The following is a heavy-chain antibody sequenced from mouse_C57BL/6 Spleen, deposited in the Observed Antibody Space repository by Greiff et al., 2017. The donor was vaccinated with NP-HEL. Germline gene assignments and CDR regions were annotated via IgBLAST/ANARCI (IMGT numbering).Heavy chain of an antibody. J-gene: IGHJ4*01. Sequence: EVKLQESGPGLVKPSQSLSLTCSVTGYSITSGYYWNWIRQFPGNKLEWMGYISYDGSNNYNPSLKNRISITRDTSKNQFFLKLNSVTTEDTATYYCARGDYDGLYYYAMDYWGQGTSVTVSS. V-gene: IGHV3-6*01. CDR2: ISYDGSN. CDR3: ARGDYDGLYYYAMDY. D-gene: IGHD2-4*01. CDR1: GYSITSGYY.